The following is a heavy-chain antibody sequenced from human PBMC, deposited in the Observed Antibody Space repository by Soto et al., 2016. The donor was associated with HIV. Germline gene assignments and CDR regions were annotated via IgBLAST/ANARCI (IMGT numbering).Heavy chain of an antibody. D-gene: IGHD6-19*01. V-gene: IGHV3-9*03. CDR1: GFTFDDYA. Sequence: EVQLVESGGGLVQPGRSLRLSCAASGFTFDDYAMHWVRQAPGKGLEWVSGISWNSGSIGYADSVKGRFTISRDNAKNSLYLQMNSLRAEDMALYYCAKGIDSGWYGDYFDYWGQGTLVTVSS. J-gene: IGHJ4*02. CDR2: ISWNSGSI. CDR3: AKGIDSGWYGDYFDY.